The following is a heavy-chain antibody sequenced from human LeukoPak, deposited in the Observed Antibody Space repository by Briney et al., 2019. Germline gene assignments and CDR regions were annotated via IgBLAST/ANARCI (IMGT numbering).Heavy chain of an antibody. CDR2: IYYSGST. D-gene: IGHD2-2*01. CDR1: GGSISSSSYY. Sequence: TPSETLSLTCTVSGGSISSSSYYWGWIRQPPGKGLEWIGSIYYSGSTNYNPSLKSRVTISVDTSKNQFSLKLSSVTAADTAVYYCARGDVVVPASYYYYYGMDVWGQGTTVTVSS. V-gene: IGHV4-39*07. J-gene: IGHJ6*02. CDR3: ARGDVVVPASYYYYYGMDV.